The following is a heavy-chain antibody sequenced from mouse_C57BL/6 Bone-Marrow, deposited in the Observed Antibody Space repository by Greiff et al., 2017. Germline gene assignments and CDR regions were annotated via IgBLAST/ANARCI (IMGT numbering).Heavy chain of an antibody. V-gene: IGHV1-69*01. CDR3: ANLLAY. J-gene: IGHJ3*01. CDR1: GYTFTSYW. CDR2: IDPSDSYT. Sequence: QVQLQQSGAELVMPGASVKMSCKASGYTFTSYWMHWVKQRPGQGLEWIGEIDPSDSYTNYNQKFKGKSTLTVDKSSSTAYMLLSSLTSEDSAVYYCANLLAYWGQGTLVTVSA.